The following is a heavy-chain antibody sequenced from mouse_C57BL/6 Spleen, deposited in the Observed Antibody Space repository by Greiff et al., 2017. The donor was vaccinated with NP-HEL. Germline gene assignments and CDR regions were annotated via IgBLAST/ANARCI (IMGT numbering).Heavy chain of an antibody. CDR2: ISYDGSN. V-gene: IGHV3-6*01. J-gene: IGHJ1*03. D-gene: IGHD1-1*01. CDR3: ARDHAITTVVATYWYFDV. Sequence: EVQLQQSGPGLVKPSQSLSLTCSVTGYSITSGYYWNWIRQFPGNKLEWMGYISYDGSNNYNPSLKNRISITRDTSKNQFFLKLDSVTTEDTATYYGARDHAITTVVATYWYFDVWGTGTTVTVSS. CDR1: GYSITSGYY.